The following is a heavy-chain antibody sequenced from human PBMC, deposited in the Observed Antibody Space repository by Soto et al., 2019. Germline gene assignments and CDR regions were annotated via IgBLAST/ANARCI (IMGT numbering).Heavy chain of an antibody. CDR3: AREGDDYCSGTRCFHYYGLDV. CDR2: IEYNAKNR. Sequence: QVQLVESGGGVVQPGTSLRLSCTASGFTFNSYGIHWVRQAPGKGLEWLALIEYNAKNRFYADSVKGRFSISRDNSSNTVYLQVNGLRAEDTAVYYCAREGDDYCSGTRCFHYYGLDVWGQGTKVIVSS. CDR1: GFTFNSYG. V-gene: IGHV3-33*05. D-gene: IGHD2-15*01. J-gene: IGHJ6*02.